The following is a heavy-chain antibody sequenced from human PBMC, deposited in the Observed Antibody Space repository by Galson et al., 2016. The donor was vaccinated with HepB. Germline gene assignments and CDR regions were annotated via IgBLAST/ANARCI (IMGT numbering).Heavy chain of an antibody. CDR2: IWYDGSLK. D-gene: IGHD3-10*02. J-gene: IGHJ6*02. V-gene: IGHV3-33*01. CDR1: GFTFSSYG. CDR3: ARGTTMFRYYYHGMDV. Sequence: LRLSCAASGFTFSSYGMHWVRQAPGKGLEWVAVIWYDGSLKYYADSVKGRFTISRDNSKNKPSLQMNSLRAEATAVYYCARGTTMFRYYYHGMDVWGQGTTVTVSS.